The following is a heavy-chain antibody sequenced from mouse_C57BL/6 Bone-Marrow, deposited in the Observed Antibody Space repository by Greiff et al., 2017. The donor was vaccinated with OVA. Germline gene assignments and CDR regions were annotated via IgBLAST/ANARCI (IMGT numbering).Heavy chain of an antibody. V-gene: IGHV8-8*01. CDR2: IWWDDDK. D-gene: IGHD2-3*01. CDR3: AQIDGGYYCYFDY. J-gene: IGHJ2*01. CDR1: GFSLSTIGMG. Sequence: QVTLKVSGPGILQPSQTLSLSCSFSGFSLSTIGMGVGWIRQPSGKGLEWLAHIWWDDDKYYNSALKGRLTISKDTSKKQVFLKIANVDTADTATYYCAQIDGGYYCYFDYWGQGTTLTVSS.